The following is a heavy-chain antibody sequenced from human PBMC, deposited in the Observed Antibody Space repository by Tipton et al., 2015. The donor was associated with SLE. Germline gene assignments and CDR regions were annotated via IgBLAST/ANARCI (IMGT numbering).Heavy chain of an antibody. CDR2: INHSGST. CDR3: ARDVRRQQLADAFDI. V-gene: IGHV4-34*09. D-gene: IGHD6-13*01. CDR1: GGSFSAYY. Sequence: TLSLTCAVYGGSFSAYYWSRIRQPPGKGLEWIGEINHSGSTNYSPSLKSRVTISVDTSKNQFSLKLSSVTAADTAVYYCARDVRRQQLADAFDIWGQGTMVTVSS. J-gene: IGHJ3*02.